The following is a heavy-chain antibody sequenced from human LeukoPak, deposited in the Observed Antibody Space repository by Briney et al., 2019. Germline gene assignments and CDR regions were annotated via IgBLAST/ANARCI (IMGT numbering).Heavy chain of an antibody. V-gene: IGHV4-34*01. D-gene: IGHD3-9*01. CDR2: INHSGST. J-gene: IGHJ6*03. CDR1: GGSFSGYY. Sequence: SETLSLTCAVYGGSFSGYYWSWIRQPPGKGLEWIGEINHSGSTNYNPSLKSRVTVSVDTSKNQFSLKLSSVTAADTAVYYCARSGRGILTGYSSAGRPYYMDVWGKGTTVTISS. CDR3: ARSGRGILTGYSSAGRPYYMDV.